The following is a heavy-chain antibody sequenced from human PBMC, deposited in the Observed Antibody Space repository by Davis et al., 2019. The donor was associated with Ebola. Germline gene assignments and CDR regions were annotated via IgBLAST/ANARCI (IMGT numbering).Heavy chain of an antibody. J-gene: IGHJ4*02. Sequence: PSETLSLTCTVSGYSISSGYYWGWIRQPPGKGLEWIGSIYHSGSTNYNPSLKSRVTISVDTSKNHFSLKLSSVTAADTAVYYCARAGSYRPYYFDDWGQGSLVTVSS. D-gene: IGHD3-16*02. CDR1: GYSISSGYY. CDR2: IYHSGST. CDR3: ARAGSYRPYYFDD. V-gene: IGHV4-38-2*02.